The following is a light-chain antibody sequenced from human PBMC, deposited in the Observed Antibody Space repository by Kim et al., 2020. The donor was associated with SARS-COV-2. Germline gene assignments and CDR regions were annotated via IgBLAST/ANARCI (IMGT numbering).Light chain of an antibody. Sequence: QSALTQPASVSGSPGQSITLSCTGTSSDVGSYKFVSWYQQYPGKAPKLLIYDVSERPSGVSNRFSGSKSGNTASLIISGLQTEDEADYYCYVHISISNSGIFGTGTKVTVL. V-gene: IGLV2-14*03. J-gene: IGLJ1*01. CDR2: DVS. CDR3: YVHISISNSGI. CDR1: SSDVGSYKF.